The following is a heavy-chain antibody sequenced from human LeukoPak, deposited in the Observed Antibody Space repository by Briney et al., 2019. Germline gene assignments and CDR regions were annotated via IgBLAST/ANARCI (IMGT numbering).Heavy chain of an antibody. V-gene: IGHV3-7*03. CDR3: AREADTAMVKGTYYFDC. D-gene: IGHD5-18*01. Sequence: PGGSLRLSCAASGFTFSSYWMSWVRQAPGKGLEWVANIKQDGSEKYYVDSVKGRFTISRDNAKNSLYLQMNSLRAEDTAVYYCAREADTAMVKGTYYFDCWGQGTLVTVSS. J-gene: IGHJ4*02. CDR2: IKQDGSEK. CDR1: GFTFSSYW.